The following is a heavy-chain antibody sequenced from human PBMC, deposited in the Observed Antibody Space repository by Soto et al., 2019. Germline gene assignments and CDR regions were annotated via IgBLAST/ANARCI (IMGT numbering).Heavy chain of an antibody. CDR2: ISYDDSYR. CDR1: GFTFDNYG. J-gene: IGHJ4*02. D-gene: IGHD4-17*01. V-gene: IGHV3-33*01. CDR3: AGGDYGDSIDF. Sequence: QVHLVESGGGVVQPGKSLRLSCAASGFTFDNYGMLWVRQAPGKGLEWVALISYDDSYRYYTNSVRGQFTISRDNSKNMVFLHMNSLQGDDTAVYYCAGGDYGDSIDFWGQGTLVTVSS.